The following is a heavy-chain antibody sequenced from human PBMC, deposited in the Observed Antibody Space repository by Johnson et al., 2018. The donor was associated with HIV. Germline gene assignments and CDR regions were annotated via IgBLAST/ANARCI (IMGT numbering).Heavy chain of an antibody. Sequence: VQLVESGGGLVQPGGSLRLSCAGSGFTFSSYDMHWVRQATGKGLEWVSAIGTAGDTYYPGSVKGRFTISRENAKNSLYLQMNSLRAGDTAVYYCARDRSKGGAFDIWGQGTMVTVSS. CDR1: GFTFSSYD. J-gene: IGHJ3*02. D-gene: IGHD2/OR15-2a*01. CDR2: IGTAGDT. V-gene: IGHV3-13*01. CDR3: ARDRSKGGAFDI.